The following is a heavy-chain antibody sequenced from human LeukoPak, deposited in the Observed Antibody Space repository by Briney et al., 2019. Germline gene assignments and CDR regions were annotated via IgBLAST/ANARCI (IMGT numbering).Heavy chain of an antibody. CDR1: GFTFSTHA. CDR3: GKEFSSGWFF. CDR2: IDSSGDYT. Sequence: PGGSLRLSCAASGFTFSTHAMTWVRQAPGKGLEWVLSIDSSGDYTFYADSVKGRFTISRDNSKDTLYLQLSGLRAEDTAIYYCGKEFSSGWFFWGQGTLVSVSS. D-gene: IGHD6-13*01. J-gene: IGHJ4*02. V-gene: IGHV3-23*01.